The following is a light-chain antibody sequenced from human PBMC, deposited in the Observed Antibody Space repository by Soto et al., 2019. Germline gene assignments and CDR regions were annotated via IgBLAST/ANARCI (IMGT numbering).Light chain of an antibody. CDR2: DAS. V-gene: IGKV1-39*01. J-gene: IGKJ1*01. CDR3: QQSYDRGT. CDR1: RSVSTF. Sequence: DIQMTQSPSSLSASVGDRVTIACQASRSVSTFLNWYQQKPGKDPTLLITDASNLQNGVPSRFSGSGSGTDFTHTINSLQTEDLETYHCQQSYDRGTVGQGTKVEIK.